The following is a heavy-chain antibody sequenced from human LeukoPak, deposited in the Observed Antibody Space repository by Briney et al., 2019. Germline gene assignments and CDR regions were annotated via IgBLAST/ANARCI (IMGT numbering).Heavy chain of an antibody. CDR1: GGSISSSSYY. J-gene: IGHJ5*02. V-gene: IGHV4-39*01. Sequence: SETLSLTCTVSGGSISSSSYYWGRIRQPPGKGLEWIGSIYYSGSTYYNPSLKSRVTISVDTSKNQFSLKLSSVTAADTAVYYCARQIVVVTAATNWFDPWGQGTLVTVSS. D-gene: IGHD2-21*02. CDR3: ARQIVVVTAATNWFDP. CDR2: IYYSGST.